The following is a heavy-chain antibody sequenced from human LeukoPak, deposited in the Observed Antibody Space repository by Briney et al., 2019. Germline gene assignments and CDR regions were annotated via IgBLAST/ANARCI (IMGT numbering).Heavy chain of an antibody. CDR1: GFTFSSYA. Sequence: GGSLRLSCAASGFTFSSYAMHWVRQAPGKGLEWVAVISYDGSNKYYADSVKGRFTISRDNSKNTLYLQMNSLRAEDTAVYYCARVAEAAALDSWGQGTLVTVSS. V-gene: IGHV3-30*04. CDR2: ISYDGSNK. J-gene: IGHJ4*02. D-gene: IGHD6-13*01. CDR3: ARVAEAAALDS.